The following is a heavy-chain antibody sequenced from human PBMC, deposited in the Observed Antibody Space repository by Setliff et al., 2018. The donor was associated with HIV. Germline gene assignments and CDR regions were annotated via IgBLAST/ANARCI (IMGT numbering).Heavy chain of an antibody. D-gene: IGHD6-19*01. V-gene: IGHV4-28*01. CDR2: ISYSGSA. CDR3: ARSKSDWYGSAFDI. CDR1: GFPISNNKW. J-gene: IGHJ3*02. Sequence: PSETLSLTCGVSGFPISNNKWWAWIRQSPGKGLEWIGYISYSGSAHYNPALESRVTLSLDTPKHQFSLSLTSLTARDTAVYFCARSKSDWYGSAFDIWGQGTMVTVSS.